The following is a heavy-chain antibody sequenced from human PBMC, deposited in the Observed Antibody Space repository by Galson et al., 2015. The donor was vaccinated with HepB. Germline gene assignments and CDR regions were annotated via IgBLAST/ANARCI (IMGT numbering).Heavy chain of an antibody. CDR2: ISNDGAYT. V-gene: IGHV3-11*06. CDR3: ARDRGDYGDGNWFDP. CDR1: EFTFSDYY. D-gene: IGHD4-17*01. Sequence: SLRLSCAISEFTFSDYYMSWIRQAPGKGLEWISIISNDGAYTNFADSVKGRFTISRDNAKNSLYLQMSSLRTEDTAIYYCARDRGDYGDGNWFDPWGQGTLVTVSS. J-gene: IGHJ5*02.